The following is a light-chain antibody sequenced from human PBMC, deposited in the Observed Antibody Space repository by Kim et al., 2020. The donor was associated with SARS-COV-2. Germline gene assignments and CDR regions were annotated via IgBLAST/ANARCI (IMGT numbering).Light chain of an antibody. V-gene: IGLV3-1*01. CDR3: QAWDSSTAI. J-gene: IGLJ2*01. Sequence: SYELTQPPSVSASPGQTATITCSGHELGDRYAYWFQVKPGQSPVLVIFQDAKRPSGIPERFSGSNSGNTVTLTISETQAIDEADYYCQAWDSSTAIFGGG. CDR1: ELGDRY. CDR2: QDA.